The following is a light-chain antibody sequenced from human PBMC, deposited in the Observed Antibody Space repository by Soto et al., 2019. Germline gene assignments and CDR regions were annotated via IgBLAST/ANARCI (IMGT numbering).Light chain of an antibody. CDR2: DVS. Sequence: QSVLTQPRSVSGSPGQSVTISCTGASSDVGGYHYVSWYQQHPGKAPKLMIYDVSRRPSGVPDRFSGSKSGNTASLTISGLQAEDEADYYCCSYAGTYGVFGGGTKLTVL. J-gene: IGLJ2*01. V-gene: IGLV2-11*01. CDR1: SSDVGGYHY. CDR3: CSYAGTYGV.